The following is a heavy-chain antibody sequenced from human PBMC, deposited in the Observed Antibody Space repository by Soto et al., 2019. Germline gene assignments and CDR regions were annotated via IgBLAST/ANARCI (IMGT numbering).Heavy chain of an antibody. D-gene: IGHD4-4*01. Sequence: PSETLSLTCAFSSGSISSSNWWSWVRQPPGKGLEWIGEIYHSGSTNYNPSLKSRVTISVDTSKNQFSLKLSSVTAADTAVYYCARGPAGALVTSDLGIDYWGQGTLVTVSS. CDR1: SGSISSSNW. CDR2: IYHSGST. CDR3: ARGPAGALVTSDLGIDY. J-gene: IGHJ4*02. V-gene: IGHV4-4*02.